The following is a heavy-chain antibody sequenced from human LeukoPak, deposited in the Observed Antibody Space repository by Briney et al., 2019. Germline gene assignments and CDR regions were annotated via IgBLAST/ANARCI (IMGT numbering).Heavy chain of an antibody. J-gene: IGHJ6*02. Sequence: GESLKISCKGSGYSFTSYWIGWVRQMPGKGLEWMGIIYPGDSDTRYSPSFQGQVTISADKSISPAYLQWSSLKASYTDMYYCARRQAYCSNGVCYTLYDMDVCGQGTTVNVSS. V-gene: IGHV5-51*01. CDR1: GYSFTSYW. CDR2: IYPGDSDT. CDR3: ARRQAYCSNGVCYTLYDMDV. D-gene: IGHD2-8*01.